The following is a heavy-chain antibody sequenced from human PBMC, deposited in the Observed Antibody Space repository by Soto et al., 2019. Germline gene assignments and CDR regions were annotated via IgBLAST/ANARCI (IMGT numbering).Heavy chain of an antibody. CDR2: ISSSGSTI. CDR3: ARGGVERATRNFDY. D-gene: IGHD5-12*01. V-gene: IGHV3-48*03. CDR1: GFPFSSYE. J-gene: IGHJ4*02. Sequence: PGGSLRLSCAASGFPFSSYEMNWVRQAPGKGLEWVSYISSSGSTIYYADSVKGRFTISRDNAKNSLYLQMNSLRAEDTAVYYCARGGVERATRNFDYWGQGTLVTVSS.